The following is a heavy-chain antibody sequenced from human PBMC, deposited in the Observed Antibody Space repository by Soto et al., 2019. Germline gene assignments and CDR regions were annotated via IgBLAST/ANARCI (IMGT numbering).Heavy chain of an antibody. Sequence: GGSLRLSCAASGVTFNTYAMSWVRQAPGQGLEWVSAISGSGFSTYYADSVKGRFSISSDSSKNTLFLQMNSLRADDTAVYFCATFTFGRPFDTWGQGTMVTVSS. CDR2: ISGSGFST. J-gene: IGHJ3*02. V-gene: IGHV3-23*01. CDR1: GVTFNTYA. D-gene: IGHD3-16*01. CDR3: ATFTFGRPFDT.